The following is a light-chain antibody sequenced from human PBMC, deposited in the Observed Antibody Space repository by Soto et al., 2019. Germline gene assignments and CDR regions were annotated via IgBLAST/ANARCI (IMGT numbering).Light chain of an antibody. CDR3: RSDTITRILV. V-gene: IGLV2-14*01. CDR2: EVS. CDR1: NSDVGAYNY. J-gene: IGLJ3*02. Sequence: QSVLTQPASVSGSPGQSITISCTGTNSDVGAYNYVSWFQQHPGKAPKLIIFEVSNRPSGVSHRFSGSKSGNTASLTFSGLQTEDEADYYGRSDTITRILVFGGGPKLTVL.